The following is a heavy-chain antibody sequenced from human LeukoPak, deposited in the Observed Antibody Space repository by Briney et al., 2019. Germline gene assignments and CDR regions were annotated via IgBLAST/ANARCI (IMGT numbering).Heavy chain of an antibody. CDR2: ISSSGSTI. J-gene: IGHJ4*02. CDR3: ASQMATFDY. D-gene: IGHD5-24*01. Sequence: RGSLRPSCALSGFTSSDYYMSWIRQAPGKGREWVSYISSSGSTIYYADSVKGRFTISRDNAKNSLYLQMNSLRAEDTAVYYCASQMATFDYWGQGTLVTVSS. V-gene: IGHV3-11*01. CDR1: GFTSSDYY.